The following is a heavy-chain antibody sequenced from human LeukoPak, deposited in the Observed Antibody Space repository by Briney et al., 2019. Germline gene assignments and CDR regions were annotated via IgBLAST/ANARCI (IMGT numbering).Heavy chain of an antibody. J-gene: IGHJ5*02. CDR1: GYTFTGYY. CDR2: INPNSGGT. Sequence: ASVKVSCKASGYTFTGYYMHWVRQAPGQGLEWXXWINPNSGGTNYAQKFQGRVTMTRDTSISTAYMELSRLRSDDTAVYYCARAIIAAAGTRWFDPWGQGTLVTVSS. V-gene: IGHV1-2*02. D-gene: IGHD6-13*01. CDR3: ARAIIAAAGTRWFDP.